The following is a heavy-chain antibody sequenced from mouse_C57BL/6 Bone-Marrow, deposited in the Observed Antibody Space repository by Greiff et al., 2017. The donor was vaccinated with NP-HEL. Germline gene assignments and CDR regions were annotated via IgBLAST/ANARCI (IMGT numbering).Heavy chain of an antibody. J-gene: IGHJ2*01. V-gene: IGHV5-4*01. CDR3: ARDGSSWDY. CDR2: ISDGGSYT. D-gene: IGHD1-1*01. CDR1: GFTFSSYA. Sequence: EVKVEESGGGLVKPGGSLKLSCAASGFTFSSYAMSWVRQTPEKRLEWVATISDGGSYTYYPDNVKGRFTISRDNAKNNLYLQMSHLKSEDTAMYYCARDGSSWDYWGQGTTLTVSS.